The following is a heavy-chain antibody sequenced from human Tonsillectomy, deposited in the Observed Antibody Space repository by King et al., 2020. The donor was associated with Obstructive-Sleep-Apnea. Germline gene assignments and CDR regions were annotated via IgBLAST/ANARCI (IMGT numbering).Heavy chain of an antibody. D-gene: IGHD5-12*01. V-gene: IGHV3-49*03. CDR3: TRGGGYDNTMKYYYYYYGMDV. Sequence: VQLVESGGGLVQPGRSLRLSCTASGFTFGDYAMSWFRQAPGKGLEWVGFIRSKAYGGTTEYAASVKGRFTISRDHSKSIAYLQMNSLKTEDTAVYYCTRGGGYDNTMKYYYYYYGMDVWGQGTTVTVSS. CDR2: IRSKAYGGTT. J-gene: IGHJ6*02. CDR1: GFTFGDYA.